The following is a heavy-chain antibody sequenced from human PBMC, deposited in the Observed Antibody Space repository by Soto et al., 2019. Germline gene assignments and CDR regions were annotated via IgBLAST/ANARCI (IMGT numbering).Heavy chain of an antibody. CDR3: ARGLAGNDAGVFDY. D-gene: IGHD6-13*01. J-gene: IGHJ4*02. Sequence: PGGSLRLSCAPSGFTFSIYAMYWVRQAPGKGLEWVAVISYDGNNKYYADSVKGRFTISRDNSKNTLYLQMNSLRAEDTAEYYCARGLAGNDAGVFDYWGQGTLVTVSS. CDR1: GFTFSIYA. V-gene: IGHV3-30-3*01. CDR2: ISYDGNNK.